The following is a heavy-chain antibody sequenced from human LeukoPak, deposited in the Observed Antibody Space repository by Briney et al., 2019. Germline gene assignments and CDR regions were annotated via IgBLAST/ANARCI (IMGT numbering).Heavy chain of an antibody. J-gene: IGHJ4*02. V-gene: IGHV4-59*12. CDR2: IYYSGST. CDR3: AGLRGYSYGPFDY. Sequence: PSETLSLTCTVSGGSISSYYWSWIRQPPGKGLEWIGYIYYSGSTNYNPSLKSRVTISVDTSKNQFSLKLSSVTAADTAVYYCAGLRGYSYGPFDYWGQGTLVTVSS. D-gene: IGHD5-18*01. CDR1: GGSISSYY.